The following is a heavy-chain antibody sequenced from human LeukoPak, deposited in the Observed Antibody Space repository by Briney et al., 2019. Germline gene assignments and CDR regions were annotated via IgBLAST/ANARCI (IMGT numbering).Heavy chain of an antibody. CDR2: ISTDNGNT. CDR3: ARAYSYGYGPLDY. CDR1: GYSFTGYY. J-gene: IGHJ4*02. V-gene: IGHV1-18*04. Sequence: KVSCKASGYSFTGYYMHWVRQAPGQGLEWMGWISTDNGNTDYAQNLQGRVTMTTDTSTSTAYMEVRSLRSDDTAVYYCARAYSYGYGPLDYWGQGTLVTVSS. D-gene: IGHD5-18*01.